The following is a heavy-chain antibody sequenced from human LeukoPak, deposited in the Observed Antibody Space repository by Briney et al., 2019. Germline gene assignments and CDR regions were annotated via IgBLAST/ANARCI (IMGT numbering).Heavy chain of an antibody. CDR2: ISYDGSNK. D-gene: IGHD2-15*01. J-gene: IGHJ4*02. CDR1: GFTFSSYA. Sequence: AGGSLRLSCAASGFTFSSYAMHWVRQAPGKGLEWVAVISYDGSNKYYADSVKGRFTISRDNSKNTLYLQMNSLRAEDTAVYYCARDPRRVALYYFDYWGQGTLVTVSS. V-gene: IGHV3-30-3*01. CDR3: ARDPRRVALYYFDY.